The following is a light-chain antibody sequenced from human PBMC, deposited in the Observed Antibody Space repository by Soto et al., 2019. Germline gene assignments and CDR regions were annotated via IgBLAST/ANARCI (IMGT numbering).Light chain of an antibody. CDR1: SSDVGGYNY. V-gene: IGLV2-14*01. CDR2: EVS. Sequence: QSALTQPASVSGSPGQSITISCTGTSSDVGGYNYVSWYQQQSGKAPKLMIHEVSNRPSGVSNRFSGSKSGNTASLTISGLQAEDEADYYCQSYDSSMSAYVFGTGTKVTVL. J-gene: IGLJ1*01. CDR3: QSYDSSMSAYV.